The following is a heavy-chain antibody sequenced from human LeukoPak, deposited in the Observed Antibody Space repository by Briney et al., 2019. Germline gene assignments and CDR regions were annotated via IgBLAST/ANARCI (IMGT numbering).Heavy chain of an antibody. CDR1: GYTFTGYF. CDR3: ARDPPDGDDFWSGILDY. D-gene: IGHD3-3*01. CDR2: INPNSGDT. V-gene: IGHV1-2*02. J-gene: IGHJ4*02. Sequence: GASVKVSCKASGYTFTGYFMHWVRQAPGQGLEWMGWINPNSGDTNYAQNLQGRVTMTTDTSTSTAYMELRSLRSDDTAVYYCARDPPDGDDFWSGILDYWGQGTLVTVTS.